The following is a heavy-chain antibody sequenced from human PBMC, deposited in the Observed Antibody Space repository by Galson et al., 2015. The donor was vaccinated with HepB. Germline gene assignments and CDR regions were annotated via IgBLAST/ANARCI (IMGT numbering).Heavy chain of an antibody. D-gene: IGHD2-2*01. J-gene: IGHJ6*03. V-gene: IGHV3-21*01. CDR2: ISSSSSYI. Sequence: SLRLSCAASGFTFSSYSMNWVRQAPGKGLEWVSSISSSSSYIYYADSVKGRFTISRDNAKNSLYLQMNSLRAEDTAVYYCARDRGEDQLLFPYYYYYYYMDVWGKGTTVTVSS. CDR3: ARDRGEDQLLFPYYYYYYYMDV. CDR1: GFTFSSYS.